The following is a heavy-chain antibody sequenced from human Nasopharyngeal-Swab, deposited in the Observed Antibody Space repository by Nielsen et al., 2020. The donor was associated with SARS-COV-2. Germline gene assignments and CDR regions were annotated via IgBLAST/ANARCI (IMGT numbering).Heavy chain of an antibody. CDR1: GGSISSYY. J-gene: IGHJ6*03. CDR3: ARVAPYYYYYMDV. CDR2: IYYSGST. V-gene: IGHV4-59*01. Sequence: SETRSLTCTVSGGSISSYYWSWIRQPPGKGLEWIGYIYYSGSTNYNPSLKSRVTISVDTSKNQFSLKLSSVTAADTAVYYCARVAPYYYYYMDVWGKGTTVTVSS.